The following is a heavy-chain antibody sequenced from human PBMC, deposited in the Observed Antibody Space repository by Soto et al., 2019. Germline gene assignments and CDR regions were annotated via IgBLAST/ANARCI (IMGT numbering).Heavy chain of an antibody. D-gene: IGHD6-6*01. CDR2: IHPRDSDT. J-gene: IGHJ4*02. CDR1: GYDFSTYY. Sequence: PGESLKISCKGSGYDFSTYYIGWVRQMPGKGLEWLGLIHPRDSDTRYSPSFQGQVTISVDQSINTAYLQWSSLKASDTAMYYCARLLRKAARLHYFDYWGQGTLVTVSS. V-gene: IGHV5-51*01. CDR3: ARLLRKAARLHYFDY.